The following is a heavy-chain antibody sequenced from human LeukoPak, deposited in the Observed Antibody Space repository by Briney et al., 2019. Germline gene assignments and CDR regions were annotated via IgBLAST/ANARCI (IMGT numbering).Heavy chain of an antibody. Sequence: SETLSLTCTVSGGSISITNYYWGWIRQPPGKGLEWIGSIHYSGSTYYNPSLKSRLTISVDTSKNQFSLKMSSVTAADTAVYYCAVRGVVVTATDWGQGTLATVSS. J-gene: IGHJ4*02. CDR2: IHYSGST. D-gene: IGHD2-15*01. CDR3: AVRGVVVTATD. V-gene: IGHV4-39*01. CDR1: GGSISITNYY.